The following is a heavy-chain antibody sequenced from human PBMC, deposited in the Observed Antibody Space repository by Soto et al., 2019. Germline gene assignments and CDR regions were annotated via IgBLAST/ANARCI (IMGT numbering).Heavy chain of an antibody. CDR1: GLIFSDYE. Sequence: GGSLRLSCAASGLIFSDYEINWVRQAPGKGLKWVSYISGSGLTIYYADSVKGRFTISRDNAKNSLYLQMNSLGVEDTAVSYCARGPYRNTYNWFDSWGQGTLVTVSS. D-gene: IGHD5-12*01. CDR2: ISGSGLTI. J-gene: IGHJ5*02. CDR3: ARGPYRNTYNWFDS. V-gene: IGHV3-48*03.